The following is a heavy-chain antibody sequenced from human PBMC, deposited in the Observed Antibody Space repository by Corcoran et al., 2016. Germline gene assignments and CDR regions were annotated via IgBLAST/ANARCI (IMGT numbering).Heavy chain of an antibody. D-gene: IGHD4-17*01. CDR3: ARSPDDDGDHPPWV. J-gene: IGHJ4*02. CDR1: GYTFTSYG. Sequence: QVQLVQSGAEVKKPGASVKVSCKASGYTFTSYGISCVRQAPGQGLEWMGWISAYNGNTNYAQKLQGRVTMTTDPSTSTAYMERRSLRSEDTAVDYCARSPDDDGDHPPWVWGQGTLVTGSS. V-gene: IGHV1-18*01. CDR2: ISAYNGNT.